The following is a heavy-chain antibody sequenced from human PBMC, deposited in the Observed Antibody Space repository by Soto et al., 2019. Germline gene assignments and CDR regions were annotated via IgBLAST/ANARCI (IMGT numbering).Heavy chain of an antibody. J-gene: IGHJ4*02. CDR3: ARSVAVPGAHIDY. V-gene: IGHV4-59*01. CDR1: GGSISGCY. CDR2: VYYTGST. D-gene: IGHD6-19*01. Sequence: SETLSLTCSVSGGSISGCYWSWIRQSPGKGLEWLGYVYYTGSTNYSPSLRSRVSISVDTSKNEFSLRLSSVTAADTAVYFCARSVAVPGAHIDYWGQGTQVTVSS.